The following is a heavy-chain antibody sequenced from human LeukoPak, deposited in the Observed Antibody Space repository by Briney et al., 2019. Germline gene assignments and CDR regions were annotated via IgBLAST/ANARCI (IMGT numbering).Heavy chain of an antibody. CDR3: AQTRITMIVGLASHGDF. Sequence: GGSLRLSCAASGFTFSSYWMSWVRQAPGKGLEWVANIKQDGSEKYYVDSVKGRFTISRDNAKNTLYLQMNSLRAEDTAVYYCAQTRITMIVGLASHGDFWAQGTGVPVSS. V-gene: IGHV3-7*01. D-gene: IGHD3-22*01. CDR1: GFTFSSYW. J-gene: IGHJ4*02. CDR2: IKQDGSEK.